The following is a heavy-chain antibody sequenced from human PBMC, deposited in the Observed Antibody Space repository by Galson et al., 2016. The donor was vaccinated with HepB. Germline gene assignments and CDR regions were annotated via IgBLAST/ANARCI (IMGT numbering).Heavy chain of an antibody. CDR2: TFYRSTWEN. Sequence: CAISGDSVYNNGAAWVWIRQSPSRGLERLGRTFYRSTWENHYAGSVINRITISPDTSRNQFSLHLHSLTPEDTAVYYCARAVRLGRGMDVWGQGTRSPSP. CDR1: GDSVYNNGAA. D-gene: IGHD3-10*01. CDR3: ARAVRLGRGMDV. V-gene: IGHV6-1*01. J-gene: IGHJ6*02.